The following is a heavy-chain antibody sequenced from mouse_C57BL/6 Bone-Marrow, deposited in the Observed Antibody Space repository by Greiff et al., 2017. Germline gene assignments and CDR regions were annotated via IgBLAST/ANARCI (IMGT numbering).Heavy chain of an antibody. V-gene: IGHV14-4*01. CDR2: LDPENGDT. CDR3: SYTWFAY. CDR1: GFNIKDDY. D-gene: IGHD2-12*01. J-gene: IGHJ3*01. Sequence: EVHLVESGAELVRPGASVKLSCTASGFNIKDDYMHWVKQRPEQGLEWIGWLDPENGDTEYASKFQGKATITADTSSNTAYLQLSSLTSEDTAVYYCSYTWFAYWGQGTLVTVSA.